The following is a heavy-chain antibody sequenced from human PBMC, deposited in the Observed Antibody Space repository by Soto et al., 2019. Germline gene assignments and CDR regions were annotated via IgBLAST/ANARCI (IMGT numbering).Heavy chain of an antibody. CDR1: GFSFTFYA. Sequence: EVQLLQSGGGLVQPGGSLRLSCEASGFSFTFYAMSWVRQAPGKGLEWVSAISGNGATTFYADSMKGRFTISRDNSRDTLYLQMNRLRAEDTAVXXXXXXXXXPLDRYCADGGVDWVDPWXXXXLVTVSS. CDR3: XXXXXXPLDRYCADGGVDWVDP. CDR2: ISGNGATT. V-gene: IGHV3-23*01. D-gene: IGHD2-8*01. J-gene: IGHJ5*02.